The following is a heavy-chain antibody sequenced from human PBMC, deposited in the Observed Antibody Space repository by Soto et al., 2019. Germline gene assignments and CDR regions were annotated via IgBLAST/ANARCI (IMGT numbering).Heavy chain of an antibody. CDR2: VGGGSNTK. CDR3: ARDLSHAFDY. CDR1: GFTFSSYS. Sequence: PGGSLRLSCTASGFTFSSYSLNWVRQAPGKGLEWISYVGGGSNTKYADSVRGRFTIYRDNVKNSLYLEMNSLRAEDTAVYYCARDLSHAFDYWGQGALVTVSS. V-gene: IGHV3-48*01. J-gene: IGHJ4*02.